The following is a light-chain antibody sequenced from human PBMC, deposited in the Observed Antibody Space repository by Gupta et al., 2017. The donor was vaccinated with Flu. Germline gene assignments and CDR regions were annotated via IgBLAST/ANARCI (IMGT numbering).Light chain of an antibody. CDR3: AAWDDSLNGWV. Sequence: SVLTQPPSASGTPGQRVTISCSGSSSNIGSNTVNWYQQLPGTAPELLIYSNNQRPSGVPDRFSGSKSGTSASLAISGLQSEDEADYYCAAWDDSLNGWVFGGGTKLTVL. CDR2: SNN. J-gene: IGLJ3*02. V-gene: IGLV1-44*01. CDR1: SSNIGSNT.